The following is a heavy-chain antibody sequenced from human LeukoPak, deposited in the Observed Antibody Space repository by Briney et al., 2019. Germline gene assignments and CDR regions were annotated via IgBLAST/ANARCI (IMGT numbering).Heavy chain of an antibody. D-gene: IGHD3-9*01. CDR1: GFTFRSYA. Sequence: GGSLRLSCAASGFTFRSYAMRWVSQAPGKGLEGVSGMSGSGGSTYYADSVKGRFTISRDNSNNTLYLQMNSPRAEDTAVYFCAKNHAHFDWVGHDAFDIWGQGTMVTVSS. V-gene: IGHV3-23*01. J-gene: IGHJ3*02. CDR2: MSGSGGST. CDR3: AKNHAHFDWVGHDAFDI.